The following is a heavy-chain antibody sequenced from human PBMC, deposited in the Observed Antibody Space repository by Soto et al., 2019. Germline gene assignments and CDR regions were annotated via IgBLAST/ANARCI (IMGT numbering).Heavy chain of an antibody. V-gene: IGHV2-5*02. CDR2: IYWDDDK. CDR1: GVSLTTNGVG. CDR3: VHRRRRTGSWSTGDFDY. J-gene: IGHJ4*02. Sequence: QITLRESGPPVLKSTEPLTLTCTFSGVSLTTNGVGVGWIRQSPGRAPEWLAIIYWDDDKRYSPSLQNNLTIANDAPKKQVVLRLTYMHPVDTATYFCVHRRRRTGSWSTGDFDYWGQGTPVTVFS. D-gene: IGHD6-13*01.